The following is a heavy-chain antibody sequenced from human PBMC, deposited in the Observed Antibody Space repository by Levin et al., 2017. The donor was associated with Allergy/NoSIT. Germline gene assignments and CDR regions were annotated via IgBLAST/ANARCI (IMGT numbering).Heavy chain of an antibody. CDR1: GFSFSNAW. J-gene: IGHJ4*02. V-gene: IGHV3-15*01. Sequence: PGGSLRLSCAASGFSFSNAWMTWVRQAPGKGLEWVGRIKSKADGGATDFAAPVKGRFIISRDDAKNTLYLQMNSRKSEDTAVYYCTTYRRYSGLYYFDDWGQGTLVTVSS. D-gene: IGHD4-11*01. CDR3: TTYRRYSGLYYFDD. CDR2: IKSKADGGAT.